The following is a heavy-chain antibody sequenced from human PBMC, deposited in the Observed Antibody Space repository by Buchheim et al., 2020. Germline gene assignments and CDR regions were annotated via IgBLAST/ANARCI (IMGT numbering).Heavy chain of an antibody. CDR3: ARPRNDGYNHYDYYYAMDV. D-gene: IGHD5-24*01. CDR1: GYTLTRYY. J-gene: IGHJ6*02. Sequence: QVQLVQSGAEVKKPGASVKVSCKASGYTLTRYYMYWVRQAPGQGLEWMGIINPSGGSTSYAQKFQGRVTMTRDTSTSTVYMELSSLRSEDTAVYYCARPRNDGYNHYDYYYAMDVWGQGTT. CDR2: INPSGGST. V-gene: IGHV1-46*01.